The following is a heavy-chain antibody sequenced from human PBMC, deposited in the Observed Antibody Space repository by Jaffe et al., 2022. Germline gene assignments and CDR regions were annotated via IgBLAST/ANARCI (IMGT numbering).Heavy chain of an antibody. CDR1: GFTISNYW. D-gene: IGHD2-21*02. CDR2: IANDGTGI. J-gene: IGHJ4*02. CDR3: TRVEVTFAGKFDS. Sequence: EVEVVESGGGLVQPGGSLRLSCVASGFTISNYWMHWVRQVPGQGLLWVARIANDGTGISYADSVKGRFTISRDNAKNTLYLQMNNLRADDTGVYYCTRVEVTFAGKFDSWGQGTPVTVSS. V-gene: IGHV3-74*01.